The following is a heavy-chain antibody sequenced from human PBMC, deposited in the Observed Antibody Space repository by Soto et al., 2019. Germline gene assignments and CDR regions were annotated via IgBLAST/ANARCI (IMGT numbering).Heavy chain of an antibody. CDR2: IKSKTDGGTT. V-gene: IGHV3-15*01. J-gene: IGHJ6*02. CDR1: GFTFSNAW. D-gene: IGHD1-26*01. CDR3: TTDRGSGSYFAYYYGMDV. Sequence: EVQLVESGGGLVKPGGSLRLSCAASGFTFSNAWMSWVRQAPGKGLEWVGRIKSKTDGGTTDYAAPVKGRFTISRDDSKNTLSLKMNSLKTEDTAVYYCTTDRGSGSYFAYYYGMDVWGQGTTVTVSS.